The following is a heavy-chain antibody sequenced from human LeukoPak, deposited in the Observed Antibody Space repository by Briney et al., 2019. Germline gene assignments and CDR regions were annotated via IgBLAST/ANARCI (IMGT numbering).Heavy chain of an antibody. D-gene: IGHD3-3*01. Sequence: ASVKVSCKASGYTFTSYGISWVRQAPGQGLEWMGWISAYNGNTNYAQKLQGRVTMTTDTSTSTAYMELRSLRSDDTAVYYCARDYAPYYDFWSGYHKNWFDPWGQGTLVTVSS. CDR1: GYTFTSYG. V-gene: IGHV1-18*01. J-gene: IGHJ5*02. CDR2: ISAYNGNT. CDR3: ARDYAPYYDFWSGYHKNWFDP.